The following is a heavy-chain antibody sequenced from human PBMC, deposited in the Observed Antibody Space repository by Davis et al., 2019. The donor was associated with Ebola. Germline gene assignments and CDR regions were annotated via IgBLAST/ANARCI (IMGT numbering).Heavy chain of an antibody. Sequence: AASVKVSCKASGYTFTSYGISWVRQAPGQGLEWMGWISAYNGNTNYAQKLQGRVTMTTDTSTSTAYMELRSRRSDDTAVYYCAREVAAAGTGRYYYYYGMDVWGQGTTVTVSS. D-gene: IGHD6-13*01. CDR3: AREVAAAGTGRYYYYYGMDV. J-gene: IGHJ6*02. V-gene: IGHV1-18*01. CDR2: ISAYNGNT. CDR1: GYTFTSYG.